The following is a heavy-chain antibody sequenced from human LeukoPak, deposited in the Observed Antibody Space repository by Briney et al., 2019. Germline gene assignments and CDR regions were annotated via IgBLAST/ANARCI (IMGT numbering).Heavy chain of an antibody. D-gene: IGHD3-3*01. V-gene: IGHV3-49*04. CDR2: IRSKAYGGTT. CDR1: GFTFGDYA. J-gene: IGHJ4*02. CDR3: TSDDFWRTQTYYFDY. Sequence: PGGSLRLSCTASGFTFGDYAMSWVRQAPGKGLEWVGFIRSKAYGGTTEYAASVKGRFTISRDDSKSIAYLQMNSLKTEDTAVYYCTSDDFWRTQTYYFDYWGQGTLVTVSS.